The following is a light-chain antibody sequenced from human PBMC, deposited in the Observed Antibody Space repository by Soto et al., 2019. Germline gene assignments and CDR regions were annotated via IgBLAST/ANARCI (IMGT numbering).Light chain of an antibody. CDR3: SSYAGSNNFV. V-gene: IGLV3-10*01. CDR2: EDS. Sequence: SYELTQPPSVSVSPGQTARITCSGDELPKKYVYWHQQKAGQAPVLVIYEDSERPSGIPERFSGSRSGTMATLTISGAQVEDEADYYCSSYAGSNNFVFGTGTKVTVL. CDR1: ELPKKY. J-gene: IGLJ1*01.